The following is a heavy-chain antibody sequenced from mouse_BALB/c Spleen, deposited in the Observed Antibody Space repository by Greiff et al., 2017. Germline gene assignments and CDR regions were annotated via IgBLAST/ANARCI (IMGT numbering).Heavy chain of an antibody. D-gene: IGHD1-2*01. Sequence: QVQLQQSGAELVRPGTSVKVSCKASGYAFTNYLIEWVKQRPGQGLEWIGVINPGSGGTNYNEKFKGKATLTADKSSSTAYMQLSSLTSDDSAVYFCARNNYDYVGFAYWGQGTLVTVSA. CDR3: ARNNYDYVGFAY. CDR1: GYAFTNYL. V-gene: IGHV1-54*03. J-gene: IGHJ3*01. CDR2: INPGSGGT.